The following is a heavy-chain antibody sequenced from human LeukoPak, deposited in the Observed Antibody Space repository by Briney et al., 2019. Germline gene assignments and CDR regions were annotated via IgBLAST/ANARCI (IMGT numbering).Heavy chain of an antibody. Sequence: SETLSLTCTVSGGSISSHYWSWIRQPPGKGLEWIGYIYYSGSTNYNPSLKSRVTISVDTSKNQFSLKLSSVTAADTAVYYCARRALYCTNGVCSNHAFDYWGQGTLVTVSS. CDR3: ARRALYCTNGVCSNHAFDY. CDR1: GGSISSHY. J-gene: IGHJ4*02. D-gene: IGHD2-8*01. CDR2: IYYSGST. V-gene: IGHV4-59*11.